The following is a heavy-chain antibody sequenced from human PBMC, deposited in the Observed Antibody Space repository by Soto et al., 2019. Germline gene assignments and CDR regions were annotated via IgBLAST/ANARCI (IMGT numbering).Heavy chain of an antibody. V-gene: IGHV1-46*01. CDR1: GYTFTSYY. CDR3: ARVGYCSGGSCYFFDY. D-gene: IGHD2-15*01. J-gene: IGHJ4*02. CDR2: INPSGGST. Sequence: QVQLVQSGAEVKKPGASVKVSCKASGYTFTSYYMHWVRQAPGQGLEWMGIINPSGGSTSYAQKFQGRVTMTRDTSTSTVYMELSSLRSEDTAVYYCARVGYCSGGSCYFFDYWGQGTLVTVSS.